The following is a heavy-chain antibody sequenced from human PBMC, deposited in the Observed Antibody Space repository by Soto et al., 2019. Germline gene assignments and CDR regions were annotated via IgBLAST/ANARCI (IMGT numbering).Heavy chain of an antibody. CDR1: GYTFTNYD. J-gene: IGHJ3*02. CDR3: ASPFRPLGVVVAARYGFDT. CDR2: INPDSDNT. D-gene: IGHD2-15*01. V-gene: IGHV1-8*01. Sequence: ASVKVSCKTTGYTFTNYDINWVRQAAGQGLEWMRWINPDSDNTGYAQKFQGRVTITADESTSTAYMELSSLRSEDTAVYYCASPFRPLGVVVAARYGFDTWGQGTMVNV.